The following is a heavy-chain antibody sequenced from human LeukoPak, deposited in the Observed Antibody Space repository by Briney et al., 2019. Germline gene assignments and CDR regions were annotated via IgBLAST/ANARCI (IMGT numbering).Heavy chain of an antibody. J-gene: IGHJ4*02. CDR2: IYSGGST. D-gene: IGHD1-26*01. CDR3: AKESNRIVGAGGFDY. CDR1: GFTVSSNY. Sequence: GGSLRLSCAASGFTVSSNYMSWVRQAPGKGLEWVSVIYSGGSTYYADSVKGRFTISRDNSKNTLYLQVNSLRAEDTAVYYCAKESNRIVGAGGFDYWGQGTLVTVSS. V-gene: IGHV3-53*01.